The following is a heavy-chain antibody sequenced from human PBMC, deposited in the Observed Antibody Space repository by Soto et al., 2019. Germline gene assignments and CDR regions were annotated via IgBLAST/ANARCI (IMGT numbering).Heavy chain of an antibody. Sequence: QVQLVQSGAEVKKPGSSVKVSCKASGGTFSSYAISWVRRAPGQGLERMGGIIPIFGTANYAQKFQGSFTITADESTSTAYKELCSLRSEDTAVYYCSGMYVAGDHKNWYFEYWGRGTLVTVSS. J-gene: IGHJ2*01. CDR1: GGTFSSYA. CDR3: SGMYVAGDHKNWYFEY. CDR2: IIPIFGTA. D-gene: IGHD6-19*01. V-gene: IGHV1-69*01.